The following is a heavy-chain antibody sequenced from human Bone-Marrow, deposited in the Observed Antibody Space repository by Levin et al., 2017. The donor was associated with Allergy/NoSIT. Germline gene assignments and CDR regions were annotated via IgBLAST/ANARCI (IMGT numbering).Heavy chain of an antibody. J-gene: IGHJ4*02. D-gene: IGHD3-3*01. CDR2: ISSSSSYI. Sequence: GGSLRLSCAASGFTFSSYSMNWVRQAPGKGLEWVSSISSSSSYIYYADSVKGRFTISRDNAKNSLYLQMNSLRAEDTAVYYCARTPATYYDFWSGYDSLDYWGQGTLVTVSS. V-gene: IGHV3-21*01. CDR1: GFTFSSYS. CDR3: ARTPATYYDFWSGYDSLDY.